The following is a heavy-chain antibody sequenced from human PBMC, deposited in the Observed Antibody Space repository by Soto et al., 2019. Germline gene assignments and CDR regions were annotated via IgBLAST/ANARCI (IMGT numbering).Heavy chain of an antibody. CDR2: ISSSGGTI. CDR1: GFPFSVYS. J-gene: IGHJ4*02. V-gene: IGHV3-48*01. Sequence: EVQLVESGGGLVQPGGSLRLSCVGSGFPFSVYSMNWVRQTPGKGLEWIAYISSSGGTIYYADSVKGRFTISRDNAKASVYLQMNSLRAEDTAVYYCAGDYWGQGTLVTVSS. CDR3: AGDY.